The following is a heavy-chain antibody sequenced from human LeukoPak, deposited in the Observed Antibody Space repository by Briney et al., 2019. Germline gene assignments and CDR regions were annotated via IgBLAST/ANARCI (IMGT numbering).Heavy chain of an antibody. J-gene: IGHJ3*02. Sequence: PSETLSLTCTVSGDSMNSHYWSWIRQPPGKGLEWIGYIYYSGSTSYNASLRNRVTILVDTSKNQFSLKLSSVTAADTAVYYCARGPLGYYEGSGHYSDAFDIWGQGTVVIVSS. D-gene: IGHD3-22*01. CDR2: IYYSGST. V-gene: IGHV4-59*11. CDR3: ARGPLGYYEGSGHYSDAFDI. CDR1: GDSMNSHY.